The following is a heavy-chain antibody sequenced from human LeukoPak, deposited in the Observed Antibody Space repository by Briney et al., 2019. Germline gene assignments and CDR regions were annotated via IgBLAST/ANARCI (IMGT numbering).Heavy chain of an antibody. D-gene: IGHD5-18*01. CDR1: GFTFSSYP. Sequence: GGSLRLSCAASGFTFSSYPIHWVRQAPGKGLEWVAVISYDGSNKYYADSVKGRFTISRDNSKNTLYLQVNILRAEDTAVYYCARATGGYSYGNDINWFDPWGQGTLVTVSS. J-gene: IGHJ5*02. CDR3: ARATGGYSYGNDINWFDP. CDR2: ISYDGSNK. V-gene: IGHV3-30-3*01.